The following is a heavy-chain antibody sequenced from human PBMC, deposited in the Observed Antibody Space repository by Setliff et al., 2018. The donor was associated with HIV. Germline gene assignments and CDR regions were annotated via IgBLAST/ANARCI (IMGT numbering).Heavy chain of an antibody. J-gene: IGHJ3*02. CDR3: ARDGDYGGYYYVGAVDI. Sequence: ASVKVSCKASGYTFTGYYMHWVRQAPGQGLEWMGWINPNSGGTDYAQKFQGRVTMTRDTSISTAYMELSRLRSDDTAVYYCARDGDYGGYYYVGAVDIWGQGTVVTVSS. CDR1: GYTFTGYY. CDR2: INPNSGGT. V-gene: IGHV1-2*02. D-gene: IGHD3-22*01.